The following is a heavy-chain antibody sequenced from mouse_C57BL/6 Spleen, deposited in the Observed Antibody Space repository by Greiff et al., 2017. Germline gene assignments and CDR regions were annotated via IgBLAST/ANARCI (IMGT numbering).Heavy chain of an antibody. V-gene: IGHV5-6*01. Sequence: EVQLVESGGDLVKPGGSLKLSCAASGFTFSSYGMSWVRQTPDNRLEWVATISSGGSYTYYPDSVKGRFTISRDNAKNTLYLQMSSLKSEDTAMYYCARHYYSNYVDAMDYWGQGTSVTVSS. CDR2: ISSGGSYT. CDR3: ARHYYSNYVDAMDY. CDR1: GFTFSSYG. J-gene: IGHJ4*01. D-gene: IGHD2-5*01.